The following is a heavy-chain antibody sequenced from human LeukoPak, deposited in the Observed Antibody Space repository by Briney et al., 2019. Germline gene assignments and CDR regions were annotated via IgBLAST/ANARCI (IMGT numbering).Heavy chain of an antibody. D-gene: IGHD1-1*01. CDR1: GGSISSSSYY. CDR2: IYYSGST. V-gene: IGHV4-39*01. CDR3: ARPVPSRLGWFDP. Sequence: SETLSLTCAASGGSISSSSYYWGWIRQPPGKGLEWIGSIYYSGSTYYNPSLKSRVSISVHTSKNQFSLKLRSVTAADTAVYYCARPVPSRLGWFDPWGQGTLVTVSS. J-gene: IGHJ5*02.